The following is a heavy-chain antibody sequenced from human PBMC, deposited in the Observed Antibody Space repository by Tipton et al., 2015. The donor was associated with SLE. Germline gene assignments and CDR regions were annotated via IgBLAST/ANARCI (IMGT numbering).Heavy chain of an antibody. D-gene: IGHD2-2*01. J-gene: IGHJ4*02. Sequence: TLSLTCTVSGGSISSYFWSWIRQPPGKGLEWIGYIYYSGSTNYNPSLKSRVTISVDTSKNQFSLKLSSVTAADTAVYYCARGLVGGAFDCWGLGTLVTVSS. V-gene: IGHV4-59*01. CDR3: ARGLVGGAFDC. CDR2: IYYSGST. CDR1: GGSISSYF.